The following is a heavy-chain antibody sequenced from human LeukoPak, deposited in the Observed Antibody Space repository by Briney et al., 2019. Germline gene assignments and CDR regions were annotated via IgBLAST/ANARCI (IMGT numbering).Heavy chain of an antibody. CDR2: IIPIFGTA. J-gene: IGHJ4*02. V-gene: IGHV1-69*05. D-gene: IGHD1-1*01. CDR3: ARNPPGTTNLDY. CDR1: GGTFSSYA. Sequence: SVKVSCKASGGTFSSYAISWVRQAPGQGLEWMGGIIPIFGTANYAQKFQGRVTILTDTCATTVYMELSSLKSEDTAVYYCARNPPGTTNLDYWGQGTLVTVFS.